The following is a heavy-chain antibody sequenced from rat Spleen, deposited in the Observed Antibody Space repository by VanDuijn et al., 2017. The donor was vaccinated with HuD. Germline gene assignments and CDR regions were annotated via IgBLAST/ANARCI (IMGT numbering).Heavy chain of an antibody. Sequence: EVQLVESGGGLVQPGRSLKLSCAASGFTFSSYGMAWVRQAPTRGLEWVASLSYDGDSTYYRGSVKGRFTISRDNAKSSLYLQMDSLRSEDTATYYCTTGGYFRYWGQGVMVTVSS. J-gene: IGHJ2*01. CDR3: TTGGYFRY. D-gene: IGHD2-5*01. V-gene: IGHV5-20*01. CDR1: GFTFSSYG. CDR2: LSYDGDST.